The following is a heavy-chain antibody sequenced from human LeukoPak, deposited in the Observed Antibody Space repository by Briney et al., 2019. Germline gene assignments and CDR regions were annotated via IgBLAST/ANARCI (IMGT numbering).Heavy chain of an antibody. Sequence: SETLSLTCTVSGGSISSSSYYWGWIRQPPGKGLEWIGSIYYSGSTYHNPSLKSRVTISVDTSKNQFSLKLSSVTAADTAVYYCARDGGSGSLWGQGTLVTVSS. CDR1: GGSISSSSYY. CDR2: IYYSGST. V-gene: IGHV4-39*07. J-gene: IGHJ4*02. D-gene: IGHD3-10*01. CDR3: ARDGGSGSL.